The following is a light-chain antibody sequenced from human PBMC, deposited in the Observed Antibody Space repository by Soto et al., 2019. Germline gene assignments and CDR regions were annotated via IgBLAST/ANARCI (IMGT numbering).Light chain of an antibody. Sequence: EIVLTQSPATLSLSPGERATLSCRASQSVSSYLAWLQQKPGQAPRLLIYDASNRATGIPARFSGSGSGTDFTLPISSLEPEDVVVYYCKERSKWPLTFGGGTKVDIK. V-gene: IGKV3-11*01. J-gene: IGKJ4*02. CDR1: QSVSSY. CDR3: KERSKWPLT. CDR2: DAS.